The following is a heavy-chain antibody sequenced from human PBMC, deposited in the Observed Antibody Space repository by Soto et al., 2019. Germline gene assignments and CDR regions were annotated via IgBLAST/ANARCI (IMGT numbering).Heavy chain of an antibody. CDR2: ISYDGGNK. Sequence: QVQLVESGGGVVQPGRSLRLSCAASGFTFGTYTMHWVRQAPGKGLEWVAVISYDGGNKYYADSVKGRFTISRDNSKNTLYLQMDSLRAEDTAMYYCAIPYSSGWSYGFDIWGQGTMVTVSS. CDR3: AIPYSSGWSYGFDI. J-gene: IGHJ3*02. CDR1: GFTFGTYT. V-gene: IGHV3-30-3*01. D-gene: IGHD6-19*01.